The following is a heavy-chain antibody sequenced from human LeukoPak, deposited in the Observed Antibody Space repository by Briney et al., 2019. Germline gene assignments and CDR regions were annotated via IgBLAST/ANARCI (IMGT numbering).Heavy chain of an antibody. CDR3: AKDDYGGNFAY. CDR2: ISYDGSNK. J-gene: IGHJ4*02. CDR1: GFTFSSYA. D-gene: IGHD4-23*01. Sequence: SGGSLRLSCAASGFTFSSYAMHWVRQAPGKGLEWVAVISYDGSNKYYADSVKGRFTISRDNSKNTLYLQMNSLRAEDTAVYYCAKDDYGGNFAYWGQGTLVTVSS. V-gene: IGHV3-30*04.